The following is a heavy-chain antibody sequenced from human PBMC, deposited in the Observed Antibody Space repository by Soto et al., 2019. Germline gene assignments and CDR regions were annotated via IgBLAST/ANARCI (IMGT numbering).Heavy chain of an antibody. CDR1: GFTFNTYS. V-gene: IGHV3-48*01. CDR3: ARAWELG. J-gene: IGHJ4*02. CDR2: ISSDTI. D-gene: IGHD1-26*01. Sequence: EVQLVESGGGLVQPGGSLRLSCVASGFTFNTYSMNWVRQAPGKGLEWVSYISSDTIYYADSVQGRFTISRDNAKNSLYLQMNSLRVEDTAVYYGARAWELGWGQGTLVTVSS.